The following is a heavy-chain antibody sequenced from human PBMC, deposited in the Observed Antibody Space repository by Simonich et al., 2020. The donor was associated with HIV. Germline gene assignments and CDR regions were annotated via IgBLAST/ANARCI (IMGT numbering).Heavy chain of an antibody. V-gene: IGHV4-39*01. Sequence: QLLLQESGPGLVKPSETLSLTCSVSGGSISSSSYYWGWIRQPPGKGLEWIGEINRGGGANSNPSLKSRVTIAVDTSKNQFSVKLSSVTVADTAVYYCARRTTAYYNFWSGYYFDYWGQGTQVTVSS. J-gene: IGHJ4*02. CDR3: ARRTTAYYNFWSGYYFDY. CDR1: GGSISSSSYY. D-gene: IGHD3-3*01. CDR2: INRGGGA.